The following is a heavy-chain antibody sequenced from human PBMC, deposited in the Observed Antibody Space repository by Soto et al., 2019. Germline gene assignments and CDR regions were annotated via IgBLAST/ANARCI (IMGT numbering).Heavy chain of an antibody. CDR3: ASLEWESSGYADY. CDR2: IKRDGSEK. CDR1: GFTFGSNW. V-gene: IGHV3-7*03. D-gene: IGHD5-12*01. J-gene: IGHJ4*02. Sequence: GGSLRLSCAASGFTFGSNWMSWVRQAPGKGLEWVANIKRDGSEKYYVDSVKGRFTISRDNAENTLYLQMNSLRADDTAVYYCASLEWESSGYADYWGQGTQVTAPQ.